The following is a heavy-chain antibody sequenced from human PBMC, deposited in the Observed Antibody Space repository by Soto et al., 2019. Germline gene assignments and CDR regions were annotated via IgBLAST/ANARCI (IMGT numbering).Heavy chain of an antibody. J-gene: IGHJ4*02. CDR2: IRSGSKTI. Sequence: GGSLRLSCAASGFTFSGYSVNWVRQAPGKGLEWISYIRSGSKTIYYADSVKGRFIVSRDNAKNSQYLQMNSLRDEDTAVYYCVREDILGVRSFDYWGQGTLVTVSS. CDR3: VREDILGVRSFDY. D-gene: IGHD3-9*01. V-gene: IGHV3-48*02. CDR1: GFTFSGYS.